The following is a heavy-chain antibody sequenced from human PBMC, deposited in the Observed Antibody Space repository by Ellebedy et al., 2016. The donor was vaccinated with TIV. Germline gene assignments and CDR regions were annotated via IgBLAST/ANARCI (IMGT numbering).Heavy chain of an antibody. D-gene: IGHD2-21*02. CDR1: GFIFSGQA. V-gene: IGHV3-23*01. Sequence: PGGSLRLSCAASGFIFSGQAMSWVRQAPGRGLEWVSSISPSGDSTYYADSMKGRFAISRDNSKNTLFLQMNSLRAEDTGVYYCAKIGVMTSPHWCFDRWGQGTPVTVSS. CDR3: AKIGVMTSPHWCFDR. J-gene: IGHJ4*02. CDR2: ISPSGDST.